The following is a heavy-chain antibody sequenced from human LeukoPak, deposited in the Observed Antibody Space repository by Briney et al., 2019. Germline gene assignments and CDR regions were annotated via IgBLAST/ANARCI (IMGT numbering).Heavy chain of an antibody. J-gene: IGHJ6*02. D-gene: IGHD4-23*01. CDR2: IIPILGIA. Sequence: SVKASCKASGGTFSSYAISWVRQAPGQGLEWMGRIIPILGIANYAQKFQGRVTITADKSTSTAYMELSSLRSEDTAVYYCASLRWQEVDGMDVWGQGTTVTVSS. CDR1: GGTFSSYA. V-gene: IGHV1-69*04. CDR3: ASLRWQEVDGMDV.